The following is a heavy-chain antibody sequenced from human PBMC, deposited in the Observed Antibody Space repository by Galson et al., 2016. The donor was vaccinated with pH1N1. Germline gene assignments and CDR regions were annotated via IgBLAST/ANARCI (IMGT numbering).Heavy chain of an antibody. D-gene: IGHD5-12*01. CDR1: GFTFSSYE. V-gene: IGHV3-48*03. J-gene: IGHJ4*02. CDR3: ARDSEYSGHEGFH. Sequence: SLRLSCAASGFTFSSYEMNWVRQAPGKGLEWVSYISSSGSTIYYADSVKGRFTISRDKTQSTVYLQMNSLRTEDTAVYYCARDSEYSGHEGFHWAQGTLVIVSS. CDR2: ISSSGSTI.